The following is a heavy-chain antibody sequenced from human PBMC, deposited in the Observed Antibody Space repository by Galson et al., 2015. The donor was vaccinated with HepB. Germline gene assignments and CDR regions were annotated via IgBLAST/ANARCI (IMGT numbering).Heavy chain of an antibody. V-gene: IGHV1-69*06. D-gene: IGHD1-14*01. Sequence: SVKVSCKASGGTFSSYAISWVRQAPGQGLEWMGGIIPIFGTANYAQKFQGRVTITADKSTSTAYMELSSLRSEDTAVYYCARDREPAENYYYGMDVWGQGTTVTVSS. CDR3: ARDREPAENYYYGMDV. CDR1: GGTFSSYA. CDR2: IIPIFGTA. J-gene: IGHJ6*02.